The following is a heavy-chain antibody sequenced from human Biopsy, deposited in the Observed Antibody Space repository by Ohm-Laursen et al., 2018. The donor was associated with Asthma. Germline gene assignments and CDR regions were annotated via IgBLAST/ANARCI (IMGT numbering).Heavy chain of an antibody. CDR1: GFAFGSYA. CDR3: ASYEVVTAILPMDV. J-gene: IGHJ6*02. D-gene: IGHD2-21*02. CDR2: LSYDGSNK. V-gene: IGHV3-30*03. Sequence: SLRLSCTAFGFAFGSYAMHWVRQAPGKGLEWVAFLSYDGSNKYYGDSVKGRFTISRDNSKNTLYLQMDSLRAEDTAVYYCASYEVVTAILPMDVWGQGTTVTVSS.